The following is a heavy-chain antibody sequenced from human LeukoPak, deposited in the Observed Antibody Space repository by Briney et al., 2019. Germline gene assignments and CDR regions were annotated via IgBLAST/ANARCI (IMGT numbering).Heavy chain of an antibody. J-gene: IGHJ5*02. V-gene: IGHV4-59*01. CDR1: GGSISSYY. Sequence: SETLSLTCTVSGGSISSYYWSWIRQPPGKGLEWIGYIHYSGSTNYNPSLKSRVTISVDTSKNQFSLKLSSVTAADTAVYYCARSGYYYDSSGYYYANWFDPWGQGTLVTVSS. D-gene: IGHD3-22*01. CDR2: IHYSGST. CDR3: ARSGYYYDSSGYYYANWFDP.